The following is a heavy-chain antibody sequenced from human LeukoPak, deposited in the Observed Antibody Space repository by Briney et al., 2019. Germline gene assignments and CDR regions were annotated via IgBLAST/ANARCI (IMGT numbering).Heavy chain of an antibody. CDR3: ASPDMVQGVIYY. D-gene: IGHD3-10*01. Sequence: GGSLRLSCAASGFTFSDYYMSWIRQAPGKGLEWVSYISSSGSTIYYADSVKGRFTISRDNAKNSLYLQMNSLRAKDTAVYYCASPDMVQGVIYYWGQGTLVTVSS. CDR1: GFTFSDYY. CDR2: ISSSGSTI. V-gene: IGHV3-11*01. J-gene: IGHJ4*02.